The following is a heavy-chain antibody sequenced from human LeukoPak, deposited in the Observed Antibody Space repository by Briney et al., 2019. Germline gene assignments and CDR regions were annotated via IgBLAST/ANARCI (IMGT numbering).Heavy chain of an antibody. CDR1: GGSISSGGYS. V-gene: IGHV4-30-2*01. CDR3: ASYSSSWYDDY. D-gene: IGHD6-13*01. CDR2: IYHSGST. J-gene: IGHJ4*02. Sequence: SETLSLTCAVSGGSISSGGYSWSWIRQPPGKGLEWIGYIYHSGSTYYNPSLKSRVTISVDRSKNQFSLKLSSVTAADTAVYYCASYSSSWYDDYWGQGTLVTVSS.